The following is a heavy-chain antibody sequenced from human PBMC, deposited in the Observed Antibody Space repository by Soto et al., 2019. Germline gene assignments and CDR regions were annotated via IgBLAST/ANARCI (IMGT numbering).Heavy chain of an antibody. D-gene: IGHD2-15*01. CDR1: GGSFSGYY. Sequence: SETLSLTCAVYGGSFSGYYWSWIRQPPGKGLEWIGEINHSGSTNYNPSLKSRVTISVDTSKNQFSLKLSSVTAADTAVYYCARGPRRYCSGGSCYSPNFDYWGQGTLVTVSS. CDR3: ARGPRRYCSGGSCYSPNFDY. J-gene: IGHJ4*02. V-gene: IGHV4-34*01. CDR2: INHSGST.